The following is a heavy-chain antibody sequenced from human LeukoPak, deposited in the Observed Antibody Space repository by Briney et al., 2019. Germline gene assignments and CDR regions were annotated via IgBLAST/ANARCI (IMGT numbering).Heavy chain of an antibody. V-gene: IGHV3-23*01. J-gene: IGHJ4*02. CDR2: ISGSGGST. CDR1: GFTYSSYA. Sequence: GGSLRLSCAASGFTYSSYAMSWVRQAPGKGLVWVSAISGSGGSTFYADSVKGRFTISRDNAKNSLYLQMNSLRAEDTAVYYCARDVVGATSDYWGQGTLVTVSS. CDR3: ARDVVGATSDY. D-gene: IGHD1-26*01.